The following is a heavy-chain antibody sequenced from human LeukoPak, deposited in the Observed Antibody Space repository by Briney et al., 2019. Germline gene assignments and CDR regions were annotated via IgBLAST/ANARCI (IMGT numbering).Heavy chain of an antibody. D-gene: IGHD3-22*01. J-gene: IGHJ4*02. CDR2: IYPGDSDT. V-gene: IGHV5-51*01. Sequence: GESLKISCKGSGYSFTSYWIGWVRQMPGKDLEWMGIIYPGDSDTRYSPSFQGQVTISADKSISTAYLQWSSLKASDTAMYYCARQLGTYYDSSGYYYVYWGQGTLVTVSS. CDR3: ARQLGTYYDSSGYYYVY. CDR1: GYSFTSYW.